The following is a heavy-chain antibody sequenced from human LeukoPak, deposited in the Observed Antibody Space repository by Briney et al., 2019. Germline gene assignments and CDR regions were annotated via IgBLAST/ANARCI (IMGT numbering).Heavy chain of an antibody. Sequence: PSETLSLTCTVSGGSISSGDYYWSWIRQPPGKGLEWIGYIYYSGSTYYNPSLKSRVTISVDTSKNQFFLKLSSVTAADTAVYYCARGNTGHDAFDIWGQGTMVTVSS. CDR3: ARGNTGHDAFDI. CDR2: IYYSGST. J-gene: IGHJ3*02. D-gene: IGHD4-17*01. CDR1: GGSISSGDYY. V-gene: IGHV4-30-4*01.